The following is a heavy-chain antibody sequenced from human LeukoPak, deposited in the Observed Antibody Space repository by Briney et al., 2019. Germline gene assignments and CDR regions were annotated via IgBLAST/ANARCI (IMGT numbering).Heavy chain of an antibody. D-gene: IGHD2-2*01. CDR1: GYTFSSYW. CDR2: IYPGDSDT. V-gene: IGHV5-51*01. CDR3: AGSKSLNYFDY. J-gene: IGHJ4*02. Sequence: GESLKISCKGFGYTFSSYWIGWVRQMPGKGLEWMGIIYPGDSDTRYRPSFQGQVTISADKSINTAYLQWSSLKASDTAMYYCAGSKSLNYFDYWGQGTLVTVSS.